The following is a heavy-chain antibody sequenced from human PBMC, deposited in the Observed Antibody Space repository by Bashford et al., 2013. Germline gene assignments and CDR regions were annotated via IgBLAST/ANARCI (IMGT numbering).Heavy chain of an antibody. CDR3: ARGYSSSSLIDY. CDR2: ISYGGSAE. V-gene: IGHV3-30*04. J-gene: IGHJ4*02. CDR1: GFTFTKYA. Sequence: GGSLRLSCAASGFTFTKYAMHWVRQAPGKGLEWVALISYGGSAEYYADSVKGRFTISRDNSKNTLFLQMNSLRAEDTAVYYCARGYSSSSLIDYWGQGTLVTVSS. D-gene: IGHD6-13*01.